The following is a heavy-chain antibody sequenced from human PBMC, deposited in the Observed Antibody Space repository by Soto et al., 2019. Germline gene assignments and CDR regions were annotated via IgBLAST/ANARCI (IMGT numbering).Heavy chain of an antibody. CDR1: GYAFTTYG. Sequence: QVHLVQSGAEVKKPGASVKVSFQASGYAFTTYGITWVRQAPGQGLEWMGWISAHNGNTNYAQKLQGRVTVTRDTSTSTAYMELRSLRSDDTAVYYCARGRYGDYWGQGSLVTDSS. D-gene: IGHD1-1*01. CDR2: ISAHNGNT. V-gene: IGHV1-18*01. J-gene: IGHJ4*02. CDR3: ARGRYGDY.